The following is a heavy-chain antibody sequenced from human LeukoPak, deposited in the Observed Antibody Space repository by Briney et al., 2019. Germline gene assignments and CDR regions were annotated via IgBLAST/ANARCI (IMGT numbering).Heavy chain of an antibody. Sequence: SETLSLTCTVSGGSISSGGYYWSWIRQHPGKGLEWIGYIYYSGSTYYNPSLKSRVTISVDTSKNQFSLKLSSVTAADTAVYYCARGSHCYYYYGMDVWGQGTTVTVSS. J-gene: IGHJ6*02. CDR2: IYYSGST. V-gene: IGHV4-31*03. CDR1: GGSISSGGYY. CDR3: ARGSHCYYYYGMDV.